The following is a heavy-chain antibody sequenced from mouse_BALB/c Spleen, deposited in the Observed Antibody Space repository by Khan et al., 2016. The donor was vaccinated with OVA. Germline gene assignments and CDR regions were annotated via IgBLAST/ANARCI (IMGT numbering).Heavy chain of an antibody. CDR1: GYSITSGYA. V-gene: IGHV3-1*02. J-gene: IGHJ4*01. CDR3: TRDGNYRDY. D-gene: IGHD2-1*01. CDR2: IYYSGSI. Sequence: EVQLQESGPDLVKPSQSLSLTCTVTGYSITSGYAWHWIRQFPGNKLEWMAYIYYSGSINYNPSLKSRISVTRDTSKNQFFLQLNSVTSGDTATYYCTRDGNYRDYWGQGTSVTGSS.